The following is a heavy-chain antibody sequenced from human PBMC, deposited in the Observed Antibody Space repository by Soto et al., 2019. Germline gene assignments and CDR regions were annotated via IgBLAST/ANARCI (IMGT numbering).Heavy chain of an antibody. J-gene: IGHJ4*02. CDR1: GGSISSGDYY. CDR3: ARGSRYYDSSGYSSPFDY. V-gene: IGHV4-30-4*01. CDR2: IYYSGST. Sequence: SETLSLTCTVSGGSISSGDYYWSWIRQPPGKGLEWIGYIYYSGSTYYNPSLKSRVTISVDTSKNQFSLKLSSVTAADTAVYYCARGSRYYDSSGYSSPFDYWGQGTLVTVSS. D-gene: IGHD3-22*01.